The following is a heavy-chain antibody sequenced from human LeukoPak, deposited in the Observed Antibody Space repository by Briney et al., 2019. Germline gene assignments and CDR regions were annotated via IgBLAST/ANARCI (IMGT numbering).Heavy chain of an antibody. D-gene: IGHD3-10*01. Sequence: SQTLSLTCAVSGGSISSGGYSWSWIRQPPGKGLEWIGYIYQSGSTYYNPSLKSRVTISVDRSKNQFSLRLSSVTAADTAVYYCATAGGTMVRAVFINDAFDIWGQGTMVTVSS. V-gene: IGHV4-30-2*01. CDR3: ATAGGTMVRAVFINDAFDI. J-gene: IGHJ3*02. CDR2: IYQSGST. CDR1: GGSISSGGYS.